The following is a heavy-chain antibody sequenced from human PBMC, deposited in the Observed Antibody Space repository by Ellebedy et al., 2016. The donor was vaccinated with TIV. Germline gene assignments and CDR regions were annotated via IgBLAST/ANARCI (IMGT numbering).Heavy chain of an antibody. V-gene: IGHV1-18*01. CDR3: ARDLGDGYENWFDP. CDR2: ISAYNGNT. J-gene: IGHJ5*02. Sequence: ASVKVSXXASGYTFTSYAMHWVRQAPGQRLEWMGWISAYNGNTNYAQKLQGRVTMTTDTSTSTAYMELRSLRSDDTAVYYCARDLGDGYENWFDPWGQGTLVTVSS. CDR1: GYTFTSYA. D-gene: IGHD5-24*01.